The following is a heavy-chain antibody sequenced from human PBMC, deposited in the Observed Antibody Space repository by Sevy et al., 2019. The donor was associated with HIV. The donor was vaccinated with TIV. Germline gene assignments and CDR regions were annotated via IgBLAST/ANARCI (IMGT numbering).Heavy chain of an antibody. CDR2: ISFDGSDK. V-gene: IGHV3-30*03. D-gene: IGHD6-19*01. CDR3: ARDAGYSTVWYPGY. Sequence: GGSLRLSCAASGFSFSTHAMHWVRQAPGKGLGWVAVISFDGSDKYYTDSVKGRFTISRDDSKNTLLLQVSSLRAEDTAVYYCARDAGYSTVWYPGYWGQRTLVTVSS. CDR1: GFSFSTHA. J-gene: IGHJ4*02.